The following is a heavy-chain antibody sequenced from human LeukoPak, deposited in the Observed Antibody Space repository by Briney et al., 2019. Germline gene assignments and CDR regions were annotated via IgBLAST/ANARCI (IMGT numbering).Heavy chain of an antibody. V-gene: IGHV3-7*04. D-gene: IGHD1-26*01. CDR2: IKQDGSEK. Sequence: PGGSLRLSCAAPGFTFSASWMTWVRQAPGKGLEWVANIKQDGSEKYYVDSVKGRFTISRDNAKSSLHLQMNSLRVEDTALYYCAGGFSGADFWGQGTLVTVSS. J-gene: IGHJ4*02. CDR1: GFTFSASW. CDR3: AGGFSGADF.